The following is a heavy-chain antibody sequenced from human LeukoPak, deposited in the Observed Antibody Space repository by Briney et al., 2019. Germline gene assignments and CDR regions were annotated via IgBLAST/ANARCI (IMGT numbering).Heavy chain of an antibody. D-gene: IGHD3-10*01. Sequence: ASVKVSCKVSGYTLTELSMHWVRQAPGKGLEWMGGFDPEDGETIYAQKFQGRVTMTGDTSTDTAYMELSSLRSEDTAVYYCATRWGGLDYWGQGTQVTVSS. J-gene: IGHJ4*02. CDR1: GYTLTELS. CDR2: FDPEDGET. V-gene: IGHV1-24*01. CDR3: ATRWGGLDY.